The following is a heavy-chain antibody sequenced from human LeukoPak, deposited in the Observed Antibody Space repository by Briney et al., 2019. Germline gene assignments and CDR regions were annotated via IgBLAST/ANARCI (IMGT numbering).Heavy chain of an antibody. V-gene: IGHV3-30*18. CDR1: GFTFSSYG. Sequence: PGGSLRLSCAASGFTFSSYGMHWVRQAPGKGLEWVAVISHDGSDSHYEDSVKGRFTISRDNSKNTVYLQMSSLRPEGTAVYFCAKELYFGSGSYPDYWGQGTLVRVSS. D-gene: IGHD3-10*01. CDR3: AKELYFGSGSYPDY. CDR2: ISHDGSDS. J-gene: IGHJ4*02.